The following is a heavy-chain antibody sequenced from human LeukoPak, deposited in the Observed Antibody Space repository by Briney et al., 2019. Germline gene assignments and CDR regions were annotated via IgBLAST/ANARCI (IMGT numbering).Heavy chain of an antibody. CDR1: GFTFSSYA. CDR3: AKDRGYNYAPELFDY. J-gene: IGHJ4*02. V-gene: IGHV3-23*01. D-gene: IGHD5-18*01. CDR2: ISGSGGST. Sequence: EGSLRLSCAASGFTFSSYAMSWVRQAPGKGLEWVSAISGSGGSTYYADSVKGRFTISRDNSKNTLYLQMNSLRAEDTAVYYCAKDRGYNYAPELFDYWGQGTLVTVSS.